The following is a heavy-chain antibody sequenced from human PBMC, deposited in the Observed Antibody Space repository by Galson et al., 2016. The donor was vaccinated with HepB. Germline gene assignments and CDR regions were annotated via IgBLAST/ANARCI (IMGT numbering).Heavy chain of an antibody. CDR2: ISGGSGTI. J-gene: IGHJ6*02. CDR1: GFTFSYYY. V-gene: IGHV3-11*04. Sequence: SLRLSCATSGFTFSYYYMSWIRQAPGKGLEWVSYISGGSGTIYYADSVRGRFTVSRDNARNSLYLQMNSLGDEDTAVYYCATSDSGGDTFVDVWGQGTTVIVTS. D-gene: IGHD4-23*01. CDR3: ATSDSGGDTFVDV.